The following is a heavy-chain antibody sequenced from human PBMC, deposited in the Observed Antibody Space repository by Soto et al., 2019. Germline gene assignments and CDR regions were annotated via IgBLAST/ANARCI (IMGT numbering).Heavy chain of an antibody. V-gene: IGHV1-69*13. CDR3: ASAYCSSTSCWENWFDP. Sequence: SGKVSCRASGGTCSSYAITWVRQAPGQGLEWMGGIIPIFGTANYAQKFQGRVTITADESTSTAYMELSSLRSEDTAVYYCASAYCSSTSCWENWFDPWGQGTLVTVSS. CDR2: IIPIFGTA. D-gene: IGHD2-2*01. CDR1: GGTCSSYA. J-gene: IGHJ5*02.